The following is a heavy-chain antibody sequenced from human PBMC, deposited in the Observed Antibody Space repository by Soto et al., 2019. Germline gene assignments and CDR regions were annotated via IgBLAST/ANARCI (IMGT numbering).Heavy chain of an antibody. CDR3: TTANFWSGYYVYDAFDI. Sequence: GGSLRLSCAASGFTFSNAWMSWVRQAPGKGLEWVGRIKSKTDGGTTDYAAPVKGRFTISRDDSKNTLYLQMNSLKTEDTAVYYCTTANFWSGYYVYDAFDIWGQGTMVTVSS. CDR1: GFTFSNAW. V-gene: IGHV3-15*01. J-gene: IGHJ3*02. D-gene: IGHD3-3*01. CDR2: IKSKTDGGTT.